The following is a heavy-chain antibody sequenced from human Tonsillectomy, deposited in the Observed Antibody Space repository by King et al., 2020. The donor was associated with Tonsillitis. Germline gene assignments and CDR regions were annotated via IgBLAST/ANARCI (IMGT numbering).Heavy chain of an antibody. D-gene: IGHD6-13*01. Sequence: VQLVESGGGLVQPGGSLRLSCAASGFTFSSYDMHWVRQATGKGLEGVSVIGTAGDTYYPGSVKGRFTISRENAKNSLYLQMNTLRAGDTAVYYCARGIAGDYYNYAMDVWGQGTTVTVSS. CDR2: IGTAGDT. CDR3: ARGIAGDYYNYAMDV. V-gene: IGHV3-13*01. J-gene: IGHJ6*02. CDR1: GFTFSSYD.